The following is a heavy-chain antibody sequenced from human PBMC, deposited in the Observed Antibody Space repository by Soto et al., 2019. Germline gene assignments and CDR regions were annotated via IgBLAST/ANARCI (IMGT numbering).Heavy chain of an antibody. J-gene: IGHJ3*02. Sequence: GGSLRLSCAASGFTFSSYWMSWVRQAPGKGLEWVANIKQDGSEKYYVDSVKGRFTISRDNAKNSLYLQMNSLRAEDTAVYYCARHIVVVVAAADAFDIWGQGTMFTVSS. V-gene: IGHV3-7*01. CDR3: ARHIVVVVAAADAFDI. CDR1: GFTFSSYW. D-gene: IGHD2-15*01. CDR2: IKQDGSEK.